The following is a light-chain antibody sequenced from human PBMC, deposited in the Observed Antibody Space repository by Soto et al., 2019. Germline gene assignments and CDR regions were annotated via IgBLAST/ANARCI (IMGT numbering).Light chain of an antibody. J-gene: IGKJ1*01. V-gene: IGKV3-20*01. CDR2: GTY. Sequence: EIVMTQSPGTLSLSPGERATLSCRASQSVRSSFLAWYQQKPGQAPRLLIYGTYSRATGIQDRFSGSGSGTDFTLTIRRLEPEDFAVYFCKQYGSSPWTFGQGTKVDI. CDR3: KQYGSSPWT. CDR1: QSVRSSF.